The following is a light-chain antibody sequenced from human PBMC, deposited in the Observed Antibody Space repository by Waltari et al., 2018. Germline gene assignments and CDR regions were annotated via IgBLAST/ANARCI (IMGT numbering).Light chain of an antibody. CDR2: WAS. Sequence: DIVMTQSPDSLAVSLGERATINCKSSQSVLYSSNNKNYLAWYQQKPLQPPRLIIYWASTRESGVPERFSGSGSGTDFTLTISSLQAEDVAVYHCQQYYSIPSTFGQGTKVEIK. CDR1: QSVLYSSNNKNY. J-gene: IGKJ1*01. CDR3: QQYYSIPST. V-gene: IGKV4-1*01.